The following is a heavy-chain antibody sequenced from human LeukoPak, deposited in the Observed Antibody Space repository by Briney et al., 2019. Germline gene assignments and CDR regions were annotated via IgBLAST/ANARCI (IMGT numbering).Heavy chain of an antibody. Sequence: WASVKVSRKASGYTFTSYGISWVRQAPGQGLEWMGWISGYSGNTNYVQKFQGRVAMATDTSTSTVYMELRSLRSDDTAVYYCARDIATVVHQEWGQGTLVTVSS. CDR2: ISGYSGNT. J-gene: IGHJ4*02. V-gene: IGHV1-18*01. D-gene: IGHD2-2*01. CDR3: ARDIATVVHQE. CDR1: GYTFTSYG.